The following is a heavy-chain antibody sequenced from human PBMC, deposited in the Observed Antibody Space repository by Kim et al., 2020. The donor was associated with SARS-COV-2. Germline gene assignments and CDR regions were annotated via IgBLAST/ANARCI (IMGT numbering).Heavy chain of an antibody. CDR3: ARISGWYSNWYFDL. D-gene: IGHD6-19*01. V-gene: IGHV1-8*01. Sequence: ASVKVSCKASGYTFTSYDINWVRQATGQGLEWMGWMNPNSGNTGYAQKFQGRVTMTRNTSISTAYMELSSLGSEDTAVYYCARISGWYSNWYFDLWGRGTLVTVSS. CDR1: GYTFTSYD. CDR2: MNPNSGNT. J-gene: IGHJ2*01.